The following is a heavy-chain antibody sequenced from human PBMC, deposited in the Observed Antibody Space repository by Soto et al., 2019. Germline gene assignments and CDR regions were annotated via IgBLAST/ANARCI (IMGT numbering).Heavy chain of an antibody. CDR1: GGSISSGDYY. V-gene: IGHV4-30-4*01. CDR2: IYYSGST. D-gene: IGHD6-19*01. CDR3: ARWGGQFSGWYWFDP. Sequence: PSETLSLTCTVSGGSISSGDYYWSWIRQPPGKGLEWIGYIYYSGSTYYNPSLKSRVTISVDTSKNQFSLKLSSVTAADTAVYYCARWGGQFSGWYWFDPWGQGTLVTVSS. J-gene: IGHJ5*02.